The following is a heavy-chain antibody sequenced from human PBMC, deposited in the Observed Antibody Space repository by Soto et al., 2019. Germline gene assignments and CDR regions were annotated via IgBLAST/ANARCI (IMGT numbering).Heavy chain of an antibody. J-gene: IGHJ4*02. CDR2: INWNGGSK. CDR3: ARDRMVATGVFDY. Sequence: EVQLVESGGGVVRPGGSLRLSCAASGFTFDDYGMIWVRQAPGKGLEWVSGINWNGGSKGYADSVKGRFTISRDNAKNSRYLKMNSLRADDTALYQCARDRMVATGVFDYWGQGTLVTVSS. V-gene: IGHV3-20*01. CDR1: GFTFDDYG. D-gene: IGHD5-12*01.